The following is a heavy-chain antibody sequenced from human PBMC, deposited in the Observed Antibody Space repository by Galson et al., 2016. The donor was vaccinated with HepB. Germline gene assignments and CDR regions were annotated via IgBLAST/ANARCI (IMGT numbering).Heavy chain of an antibody. CDR1: GFNFANYD. D-gene: IGHD4-17*01. J-gene: IGHJ6*02. CDR3: ARAHPNADYGWGGMDV. Sequence: SLRLSCAASGFNFANYDIYWVRQVKGKRLEWVSTIGIAGDPYYPGSVKGRFTISRENAKNSVYLQMDSLTVADTAVYYCARAHPNADYGWGGMDVWGQGTTVTVAS. CDR2: IGIAGDP. V-gene: IGHV3-13*05.